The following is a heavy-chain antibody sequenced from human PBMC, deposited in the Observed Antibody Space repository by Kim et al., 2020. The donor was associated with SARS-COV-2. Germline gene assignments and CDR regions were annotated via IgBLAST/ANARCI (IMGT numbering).Heavy chain of an antibody. Sequence: SVKVPCKASGGTFSSYAISWVRQAPGQGLEWMGGIIPIFGTANYAQKFQGRVTITADESTSTAYMELSSLRSEDTAVYYCASQSSARAEGVGLSWFDPWGQGTLVTVSS. CDR2: IIPIFGTA. D-gene: IGHD6-25*01. CDR1: GGTFSSYA. CDR3: ASQSSARAEGVGLSWFDP. J-gene: IGHJ5*02. V-gene: IGHV1-69*13.